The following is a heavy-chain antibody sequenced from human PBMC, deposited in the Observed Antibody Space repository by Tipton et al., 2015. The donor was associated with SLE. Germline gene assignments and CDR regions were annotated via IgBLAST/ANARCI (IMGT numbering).Heavy chain of an antibody. J-gene: IGHJ3*02. CDR3: ARVNYCGGDCYIDAFDI. CDR2: IYYSGST. CDR1: GVAISRPY. Sequence: TLSLTCTVSGVAISRPYWSWLRQPPWKGLEWIGYIYYSGSTNDNPSLKKRVTRSVDTSKKQFSLKLSSVTAADTAVYYCARVNYCGGDCYIDAFDIWGQGTMITVSS. D-gene: IGHD2-21*01. V-gene: IGHV4-59*11.